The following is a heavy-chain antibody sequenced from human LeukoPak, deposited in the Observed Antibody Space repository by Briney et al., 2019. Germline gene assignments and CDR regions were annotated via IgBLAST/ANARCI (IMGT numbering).Heavy chain of an antibody. CDR2: INPNSGGA. Sequence: ASVKVSCKASGYTFTGYYMHWVRQAPGQGLEWMGWINPNSGGANYAQKFQGRVTMTRDTSISTAYMELSRLRSDDTAVYYCARSGSQLERLSAPIDIWGQGTMVTVSS. D-gene: IGHD1-1*01. J-gene: IGHJ3*02. CDR3: ARSGSQLERLSAPIDI. V-gene: IGHV1-2*02. CDR1: GYTFTGYY.